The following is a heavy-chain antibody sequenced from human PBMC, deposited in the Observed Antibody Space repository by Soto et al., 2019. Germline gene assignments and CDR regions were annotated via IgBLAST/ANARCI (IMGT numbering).Heavy chain of an antibody. CDR3: ARLEWDLLRNFDS. J-gene: IGHJ4*02. D-gene: IGHD1-26*01. CDR2: IYFTGST. Sequence: SETLSLTCTVSGGSISTSSYYWGWIRQPPGKGLEWIGSIYFTGSTYYSSSLKSRVTISVDTSKNHFSLDLSSVTAADTAVYYCARLEWDLLRNFDSWGQGTLVTVSS. V-gene: IGHV4-39*02. CDR1: GGSISTSSYY.